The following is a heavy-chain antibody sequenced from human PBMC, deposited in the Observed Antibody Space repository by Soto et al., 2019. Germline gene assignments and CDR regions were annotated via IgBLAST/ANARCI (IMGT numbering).Heavy chain of an antibody. J-gene: IGHJ4*02. CDR3: ARDLGMIVTMND. Sequence: QVQLVQSGAEVKKPGSSVKVSCKASGGTFSSYTISWVRQAPGQGLEWMGRIIPILGIANYAQKFQGRVMIDAXXATSTAYMELSSLRSEDTAVYYCARDLGMIVTMNDWGQGTLVTVSS. D-gene: IGHD3-22*01. V-gene: IGHV1-69*08. CDR1: GGTFSSYT. CDR2: IIPILGIA.